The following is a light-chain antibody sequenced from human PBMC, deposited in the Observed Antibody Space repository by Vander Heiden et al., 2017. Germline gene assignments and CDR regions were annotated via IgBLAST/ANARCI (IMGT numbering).Light chain of an antibody. CDR1: NIGSKN. Sequence: SYAPTQPLSSSVALGPPARITCGGNNIGSKNVHWYQQKPGQAPVLVLFSDANRASGIPERFSGSNSGYTATLTIRRAQAGDEADYYCQVWDRNLVIFGGGTKLTVL. V-gene: IGLV3-9*01. CDR3: QVWDRNLVI. CDR2: SDA. J-gene: IGLJ2*01.